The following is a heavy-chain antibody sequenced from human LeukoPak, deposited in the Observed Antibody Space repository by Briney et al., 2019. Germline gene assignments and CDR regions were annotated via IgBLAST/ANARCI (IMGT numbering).Heavy chain of an antibody. V-gene: IGHV4-59*08. Sequence: SETLSLTCTVSGGSISSYYWSWIRQPPGKGLEWIGYIYYSGSTNYNPSLKSRVTISVDASKNQFSLKLSSVTAADTAVYYCARQSLMITSNWFDPWGQGTLVTVSS. CDR3: ARQSLMITSNWFDP. J-gene: IGHJ5*02. CDR2: IYYSGST. D-gene: IGHD3-16*01. CDR1: GGSISSYY.